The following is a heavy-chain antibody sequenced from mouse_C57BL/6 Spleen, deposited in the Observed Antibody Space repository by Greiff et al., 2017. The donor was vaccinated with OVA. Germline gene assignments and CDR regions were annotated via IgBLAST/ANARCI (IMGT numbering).Heavy chain of an antibody. V-gene: IGHV1-81*01. D-gene: IGHD4-1*01. CDR1: GYTFTSYG. CDR3: ARYCGTWGNYAMDY. J-gene: IGHJ4*01. Sequence: QVQLQQSGAELARPGASVKLSCKASGYTFTSYGISWVKQRPGQGLEWIGEIYPRSGNTYYNEKFKGKATLTADKSSSTAYMELRSLTSEDSAVYFCARYCGTWGNYAMDYWGQGTSVTVSS. CDR2: IYPRSGNT.